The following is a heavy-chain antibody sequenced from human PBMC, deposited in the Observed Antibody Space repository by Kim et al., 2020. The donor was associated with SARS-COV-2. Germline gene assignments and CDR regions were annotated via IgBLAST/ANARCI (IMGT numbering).Heavy chain of an antibody. J-gene: IGHJ5*02. CDR2: INPNSGGT. D-gene: IGHD2-15*01. V-gene: IGHV1-2*06. CDR1: GYTFTGYY. CDR3: ARGCRVVAANRWFDP. Sequence: ASVKVSCKASGYTFTGYYMHWVRQAPGQGLEWMGRINPNSGGTNYAQKFQGRVTMTRDTSISTAYMELSRLRSDDTAVYYCARGCRVVAANRWFDPWGQGTLVTVSS.